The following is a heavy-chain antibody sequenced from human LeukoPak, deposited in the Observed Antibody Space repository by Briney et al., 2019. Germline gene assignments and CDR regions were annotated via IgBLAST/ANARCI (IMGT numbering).Heavy chain of an antibody. Sequence: PGRSLRLSCAASGFTFSNYDMHWVRQAPGKGLEWVAVISYDGTNKYYADSVKGRFTISRDNSKNTLHLQMNSLRAEDTAVYYCAKDDRGNEAPSDYWGQGTLVTVSS. V-gene: IGHV3-30*18. CDR1: GFTFSNYD. J-gene: IGHJ4*02. CDR3: AKDDRGNEAPSDY. CDR2: ISYDGTNK.